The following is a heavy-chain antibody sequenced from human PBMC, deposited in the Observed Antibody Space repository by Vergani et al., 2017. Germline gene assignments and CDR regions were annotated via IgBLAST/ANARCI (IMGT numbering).Heavy chain of an antibody. J-gene: IGHJ4*02. D-gene: IGHD5-18*01. Sequence: QVQLQESGPGLVKPSETLSLTCTVSGGSISSYYWSWIRQHPGKGLEWIGYIYSSGSTYYNPSLKNRFTISVDTSKNQFSLKLSSVTAADTAVYYCARARLSAMATFDYWGQGTLVTVSS. CDR1: GGSISSYY. V-gene: IGHV4-59*06. CDR3: ARARLSAMATFDY. CDR2: IYSSGST.